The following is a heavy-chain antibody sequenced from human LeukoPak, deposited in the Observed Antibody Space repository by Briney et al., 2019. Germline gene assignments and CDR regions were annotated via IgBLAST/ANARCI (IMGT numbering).Heavy chain of an antibody. V-gene: IGHV3-9*01. CDR3: AKDLAARLYYYGMDV. Sequence: PGGSLRLSCAASGFTFDDYAMHWVRQAPGKGLEWVSGISWNSGSIGYADSVKGRFTISRDNAKNSLYLQMNSLRAEDTALYYCAKDLAARLYYYGMDVWGQGTTVTVSS. J-gene: IGHJ6*02. D-gene: IGHD2-15*01. CDR2: ISWNSGSI. CDR1: GFTFDDYA.